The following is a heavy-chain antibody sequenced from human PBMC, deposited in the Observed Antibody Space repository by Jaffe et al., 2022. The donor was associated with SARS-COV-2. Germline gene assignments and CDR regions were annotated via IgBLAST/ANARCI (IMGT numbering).Heavy chain of an antibody. J-gene: IGHJ3*02. V-gene: IGHV1-69*02. CDR2: IIPILGIA. Sequence: QVQLVQSGAEVKKPGSSVKVSCKASGGTFSSYTISWVRQAPGQGLEWMGRIIPILGIANYAQKFQGRVTITADKSTSTAYMELSSLRSEDTAVYYCASYNGSYWAPDAFDIWGQGTMVTVSS. CDR3: ASYNGSYWAPDAFDI. D-gene: IGHD1-26*01. CDR1: GGTFSSYT.